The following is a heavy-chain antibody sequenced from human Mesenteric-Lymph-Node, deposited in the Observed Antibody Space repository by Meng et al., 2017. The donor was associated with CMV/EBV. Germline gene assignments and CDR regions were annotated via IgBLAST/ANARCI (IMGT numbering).Heavy chain of an antibody. Sequence: GESLKISCATSGFTFSSDWMHWVRQVPGKGLVWVSRISNDGRTTNYADSVKGRFTISRDNAKNSLYLQMNSLRAEDTAVYYCARVSGGTSNGYYYYGMDVWGQGTTVTVSS. V-gene: IGHV3-74*01. D-gene: IGHD2-2*01. CDR2: ISNDGRTT. CDR3: ARVSGGTSNGYYYYGMDV. J-gene: IGHJ6*02. CDR1: GFTFSSDW.